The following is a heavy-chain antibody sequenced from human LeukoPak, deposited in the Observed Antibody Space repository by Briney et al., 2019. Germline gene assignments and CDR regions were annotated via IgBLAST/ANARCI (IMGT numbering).Heavy chain of an antibody. D-gene: IGHD6-6*01. CDR1: GFTFSSYG. J-gene: IGHJ5*02. V-gene: IGHV3-23*01. CDR3: AKRLNGLGGSSSVQFDP. Sequence: PGGSLRLSCAASGFTFSSYGMHWVRQAPGKGLEWVSAISGSGGSTYYADSVKGRFTISRDNSKNTLYLQMNSLRAEDTAVYYCAKRLNGLGGSSSVQFDPWGQGTLVTVSS. CDR2: ISGSGGST.